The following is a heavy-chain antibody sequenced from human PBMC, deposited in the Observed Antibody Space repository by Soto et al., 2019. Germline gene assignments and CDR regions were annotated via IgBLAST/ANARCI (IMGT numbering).Heavy chain of an antibody. CDR1: GFTFSSYA. Sequence: QAHLVESGGGVVQPGGSLRLSCAASGFTFSSYAMHWVRQAPGKGLEWVALMWYDRSHTYYAESVKGRFNISRDESKNMLFLHMSGLRAEDTAVYYCSRDRSCRTGYYSGIDVWGQGTTVTVS. J-gene: IGHJ6*02. V-gene: IGHV3-33*01. CDR3: SRDRSCRTGYYSGIDV. D-gene: IGHD1-1*01. CDR2: MWYDRSHT.